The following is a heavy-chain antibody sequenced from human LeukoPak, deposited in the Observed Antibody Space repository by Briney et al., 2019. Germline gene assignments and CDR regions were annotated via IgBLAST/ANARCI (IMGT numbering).Heavy chain of an antibody. CDR3: AREGSAAVAVIYYYYMDV. Sequence: ASVKVSCKASGYTFTSYAMNWVRQAPGQGLEWMGWINTNTGNPTYAQGFTGRFVFSLDTSVSTAYLQISSLKAEDTAVYYRAREGSAAVAVIYYYYMDVWGKGTTVTVSS. CDR1: GYTFTSYA. J-gene: IGHJ6*03. D-gene: IGHD6-19*01. CDR2: INTNTGNP. V-gene: IGHV7-4-1*02.